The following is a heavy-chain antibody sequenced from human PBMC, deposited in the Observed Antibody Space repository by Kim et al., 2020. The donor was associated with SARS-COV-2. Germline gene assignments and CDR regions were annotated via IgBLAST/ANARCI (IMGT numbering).Heavy chain of an antibody. V-gene: IGHV1-3*01. D-gene: IGHD1-26*01. CDR3: ARDLGWELLLGGILYY. Sequence: ASVKVSCKASGYTFTSYAMHWVRQAPGQRLEWMGWINAGNGNTKYSQKFQGRVTITRDTSASTAYMEQSSLRPEDTAVYYCARDLGWELLLGGILYYWGQGTLVTVSS. J-gene: IGHJ4*02. CDR2: INAGNGNT. CDR1: GYTFTSYA.